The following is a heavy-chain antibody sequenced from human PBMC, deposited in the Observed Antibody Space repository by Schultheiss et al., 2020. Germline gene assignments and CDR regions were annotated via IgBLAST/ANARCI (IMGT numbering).Heavy chain of an antibody. Sequence: GGSLRLSCAASGFTFDDYGMSWVRQAPGKGLEWVSGINWNGGSTGYADSVKGRFTISRDNSKNMLYLQMNSLRGEDTAVYYCAKGPSSGSFDFWGQGTLVTVAS. CDR1: GFTFDDYG. V-gene: IGHV3-20*04. J-gene: IGHJ4*02. CDR2: INWNGGST. D-gene: IGHD3-22*01. CDR3: AKGPSSGSFDF.